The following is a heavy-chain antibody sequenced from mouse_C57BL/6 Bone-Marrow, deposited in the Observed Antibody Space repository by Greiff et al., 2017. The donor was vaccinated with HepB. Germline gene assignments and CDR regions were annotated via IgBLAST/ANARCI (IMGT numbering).Heavy chain of an antibody. CDR1: GYTFTSYG. Sequence: QVQLQQSGAELARPGASVKLSCKASGYTFTSYGISWVKQRTGQGLEWIGESYPRSGNTYYNEKFKGKAKLPADKSSSTAYMEIRSLTSEDSAVYFCARSAYYYGSSLDYWGQGTTLTVSS. J-gene: IGHJ2*01. D-gene: IGHD1-1*01. CDR2: SYPRSGNT. V-gene: IGHV1-81*01. CDR3: ARSAYYYGSSLDY.